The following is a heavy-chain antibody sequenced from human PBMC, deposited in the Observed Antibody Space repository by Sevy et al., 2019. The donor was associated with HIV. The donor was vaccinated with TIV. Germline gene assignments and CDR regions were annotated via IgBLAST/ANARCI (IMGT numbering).Heavy chain of an antibody. CDR2: VRSKGDGGTT. Sequence: GGSLRLSCAASGFSFSDAWLSWVRQAPGKGLEWVGRVRSKGDGGTTEYAAPVGGRFTIARDDSKDMLYLQMKSLKTEDTGVYYCTTEGADWGQGTLVTVSS. J-gene: IGHJ1*01. CDR3: TTEGAD. CDR1: GFSFSDAW. V-gene: IGHV3-15*01.